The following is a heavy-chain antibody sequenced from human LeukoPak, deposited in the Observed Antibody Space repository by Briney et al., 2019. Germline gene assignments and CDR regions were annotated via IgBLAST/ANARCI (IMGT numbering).Heavy chain of an antibody. CDR3: ARVPYGSGSPYFDY. Sequence: PSETLSLTCTVSGGSISSYYWSWIRQPPGKGLEWIGYIYYSGSTYYNPSLKSRVTISVDRSKNQFSLKLSSVTAADTAVYYCARVPYGSGSPYFDYWGQGTLVTVSS. CDR1: GGSISSYY. J-gene: IGHJ4*02. D-gene: IGHD3-10*01. V-gene: IGHV4-59*12. CDR2: IYYSGST.